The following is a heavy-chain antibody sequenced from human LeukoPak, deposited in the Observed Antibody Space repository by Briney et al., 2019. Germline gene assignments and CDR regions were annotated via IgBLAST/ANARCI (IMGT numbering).Heavy chain of an antibody. CDR2: INHSGST. CDR3: ARRYRGFDP. CDR1: GGSFSGYY. J-gene: IGHJ5*02. Sequence: PSETLSLTCAVYGGSFSGYYWSWIRQPPGKGLEWIGEINHSGSTNYNPSLKSRVTISVDTSKNQFSLELSSVTAADTAVYYCARRYRGFDPWGQGTLVTVSS. D-gene: IGHD1-1*01. V-gene: IGHV4-34*01.